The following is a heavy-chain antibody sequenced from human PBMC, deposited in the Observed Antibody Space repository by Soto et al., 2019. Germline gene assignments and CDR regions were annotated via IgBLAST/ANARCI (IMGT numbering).Heavy chain of an antibody. V-gene: IGHV1-18*01. CDR3: ARDLAQGDCGGDCYSGY. CDR2: ISAYNGNT. J-gene: IGHJ4*02. CDR1: GYTFTSYG. Sequence: GASVKVSCKASGYTFTSYGISWVRQAPGQGLEWMGWISAYNGNTNYAQKLQGRVTMTTDTSTSTAYMELRSLRSDDTAVYYCARDLAQGDCGGDCYSGYWGQGTLVTVSS. D-gene: IGHD2-21*02.